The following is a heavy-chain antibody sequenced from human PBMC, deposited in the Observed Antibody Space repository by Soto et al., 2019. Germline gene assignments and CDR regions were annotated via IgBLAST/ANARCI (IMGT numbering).Heavy chain of an antibody. CDR3: ARDLFD. D-gene: IGHD3-10*02. CDR1: GYTFTTYG. J-gene: IGHJ4*02. CDR2: ISANTGST. Sequence: HVHLVQSGAEVKKPEASVKVSCKTSGYTFTTYGITWVRQAPGQGLEWMGWISANTGSTNYTQKFQGRLTMTTDTSTSTAYMELRSLRSDDTAVYYCARDLFDWGQGTLVTVSS. V-gene: IGHV1-18*01.